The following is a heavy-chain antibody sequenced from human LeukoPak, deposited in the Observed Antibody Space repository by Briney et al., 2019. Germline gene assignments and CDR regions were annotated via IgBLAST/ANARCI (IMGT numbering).Heavy chain of an antibody. J-gene: IGHJ6*02. D-gene: IGHD1-26*01. CDR2: MSPNSGNT. V-gene: IGHV1-8*01. CDR1: RYTFTTYD. Sequence: GASVKVSCKASRYTFTTYDIHWVRQAPGQGLEWMGWMSPNSGNTGYAQKFQGRATMTRNTSISAAYMDLSSLRSEDTAVYFCARDGGSFSYNMDVWGQGTTVTVSS. CDR3: ARDGGSFSYNMDV.